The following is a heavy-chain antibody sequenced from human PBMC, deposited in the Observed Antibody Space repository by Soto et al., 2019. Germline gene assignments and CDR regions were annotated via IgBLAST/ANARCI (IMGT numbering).Heavy chain of an antibody. J-gene: IGHJ5*02. D-gene: IGHD3-10*01. CDR1: GFTLRSYS. CDR2: ISGSSSNI. CDR3: AREGTGGFRDWFDP. V-gene: IGHV3-48*02. Sequence: GSLRLSCAASGFTLRSYSINWVRQAPGKGLEWVSYISGSSSNIYYADSVKGRFTVSRDNAKNSLYLQMNSLRDEDTAVYYCAREGTGGFRDWFDPWGQGTLVTVYS.